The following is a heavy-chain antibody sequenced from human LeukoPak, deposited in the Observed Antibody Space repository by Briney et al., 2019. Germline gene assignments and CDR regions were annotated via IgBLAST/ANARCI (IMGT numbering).Heavy chain of an antibody. J-gene: IGHJ6*02. V-gene: IGHV3-30-3*01. CDR2: ISYDGSNK. D-gene: IGHD5-12*01. CDR3: ARDVALPSYYYGMDV. Sequence: PGGSLRLSCAASGFTFSSYAMHWVRQAPGKGLEWVAVISYDGSNKYYADSVKGRFTISRDNPKNTLYLQMNSLRAEDTAVYYCARDVALPSYYYGMDVWGQGTTVTVSS. CDR1: GFTFSSYA.